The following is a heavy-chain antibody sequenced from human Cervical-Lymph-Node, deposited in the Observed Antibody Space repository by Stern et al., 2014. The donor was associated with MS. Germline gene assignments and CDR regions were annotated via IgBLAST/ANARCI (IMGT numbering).Heavy chain of an antibody. CDR2: ISYDGNHK. CDR3: ARDYEDTSMLFDH. J-gene: IGHJ4*02. V-gene: IGHV3-30*03. Sequence: VQLVQSGGAVVQPGRSLRLSCAASGFTFSSYVMHWVRQAPGKGLEWVTVISYDGNHKYYAASVKGRFTISRDNSKNTLHLQMNSVTPDDTAIYYCARDYEDTSMLFDHWGQGTLVTVSS. CDR1: GFTFSSYV. D-gene: IGHD2-8*01.